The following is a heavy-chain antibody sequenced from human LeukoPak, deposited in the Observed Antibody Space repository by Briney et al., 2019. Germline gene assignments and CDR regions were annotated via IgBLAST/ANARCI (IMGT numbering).Heavy chain of an antibody. Sequence: PSETLSLTCTVSGGSISSHGYYWAWIRQPPGKGLEWIGNIYYSGDTYYNPSLKSRVTISVDTSKNQFSLKLSSVTAADTAVYYCARHVRSNYAPLDYWGQGILVTVSS. J-gene: IGHJ4*02. CDR3: ARHVRSNYAPLDY. CDR1: GGSISSHGYY. D-gene: IGHD4-11*01. V-gene: IGHV4-39*01. CDR2: IYYSGDT.